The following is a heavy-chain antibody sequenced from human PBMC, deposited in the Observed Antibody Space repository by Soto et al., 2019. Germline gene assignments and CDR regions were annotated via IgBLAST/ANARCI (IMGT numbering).Heavy chain of an antibody. Sequence: GGSLRLSCAASGFTFSSYGMHWVRQAPGKGLEWVAVISYDGSNKYYADSVKGRFTISRDNSKNTLYLQMNSLRAKDTAVYYCAKDTRAAPGFYYYGMDVWGQGTTVTVSS. CDR2: ISYDGSNK. V-gene: IGHV3-30*18. CDR1: GFTFSSYG. D-gene: IGHD6-6*01. CDR3: AKDTRAAPGFYYYGMDV. J-gene: IGHJ6*02.